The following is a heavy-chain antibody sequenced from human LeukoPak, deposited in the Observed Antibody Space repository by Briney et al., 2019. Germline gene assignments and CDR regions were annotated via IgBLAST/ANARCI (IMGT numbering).Heavy chain of an antibody. D-gene: IGHD4-11*01. CDR3: ARGLSNPYYSYMDV. Sequence: SETLSLTCIVSDYSISISYYWGWVRQAPGKGLEWIGSIYHSGITYYNPSLKSRVTMSVDTSKNQFSLKLSSVTAADTAVYYCARGLSNPYYSYMDVWGKGTTVTVSS. J-gene: IGHJ6*03. CDR2: IYHSGIT. V-gene: IGHV4-38-2*02. CDR1: DYSISISYY.